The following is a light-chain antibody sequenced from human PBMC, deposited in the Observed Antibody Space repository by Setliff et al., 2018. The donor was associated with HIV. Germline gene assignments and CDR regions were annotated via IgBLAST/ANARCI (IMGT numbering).Light chain of an antibody. CDR3: SSYTSSSTDV. Sequence: QSALAQPAYVSGSPGQSITISCTGTSSDVGTYNAVYWYQQHPGKAPKLMIYDVSTRPSGVSNRFSGSKSGHTASLTISGLQTEDEADYYCSSYTSSSTDVFGTGTKVTVL. V-gene: IGLV2-14*01. CDR1: SSDVGTYNA. J-gene: IGLJ1*01. CDR2: DVS.